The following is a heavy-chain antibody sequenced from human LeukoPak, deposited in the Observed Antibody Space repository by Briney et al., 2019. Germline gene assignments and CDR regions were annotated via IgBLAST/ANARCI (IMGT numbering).Heavy chain of an antibody. CDR1: GYTFTSYD. CDR2: MNPNSGNT. V-gene: IGHV1-8*02. CDR3: ARESMVRGVWNYMDV. J-gene: IGHJ6*03. D-gene: IGHD3-10*01. Sequence: ASVKVSCKASGYTFTSYDINWVRQATGQGLEWMGWMNPNSGNTGYAQKLQGRVTMTTDTSTSTAYMELRSLRSDDTAVYYCARESMVRGVWNYMDVWGKGTTVTVSS.